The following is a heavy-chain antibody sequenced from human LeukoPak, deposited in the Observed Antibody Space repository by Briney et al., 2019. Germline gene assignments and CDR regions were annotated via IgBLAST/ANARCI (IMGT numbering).Heavy chain of an antibody. V-gene: IGHV3-48*03. J-gene: IGHJ4*02. CDR2: ISSSDSTI. D-gene: IGHD4-17*01. Sequence: GGSLRFSFAASGFIFSSYEMNWVRRAPGNGLEWVSYISSSDSTISYADSVRGRFTISRDNAENSLYLQMNSLRAEDTGVYYCARDNDYRDADYCGQGTLVTVSS. CDR1: GFIFSSYE. CDR3: ARDNDYRDADY.